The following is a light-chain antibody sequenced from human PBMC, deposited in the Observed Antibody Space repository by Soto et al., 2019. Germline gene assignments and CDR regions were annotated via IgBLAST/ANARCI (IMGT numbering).Light chain of an antibody. V-gene: IGKV3-15*01. CDR2: GAS. Sequence: EVVLTQFPATLSVSPGERAALSCRASQSVSSNLAWYQHKPGQAPRLLIYGASTRATDIPARFSGSGSETEFTLTISSLQSEDFAVYYCQQYDNWPKTFGQGTKVEIK. J-gene: IGKJ1*01. CDR1: QSVSSN. CDR3: QQYDNWPKT.